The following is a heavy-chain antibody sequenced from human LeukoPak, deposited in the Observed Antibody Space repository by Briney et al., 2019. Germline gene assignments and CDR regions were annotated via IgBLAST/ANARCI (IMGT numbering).Heavy chain of an antibody. CDR3: ARDGAAGTGKLGY. CDR2: ISYDGDNK. J-gene: IGHJ4*02. D-gene: IGHD6-13*01. Sequence: GGSLRLSCAASGFTFINYQMHWVRQAPGKGLEWVAVISYDGDNKYYADSVKGRFSISRNNSKNTLYLHIDSLRAEDTAVYYCARDGAAGTGKLGYWGQGTLVTVSS. CDR1: GFTFINYQ. V-gene: IGHV3-30-3*01.